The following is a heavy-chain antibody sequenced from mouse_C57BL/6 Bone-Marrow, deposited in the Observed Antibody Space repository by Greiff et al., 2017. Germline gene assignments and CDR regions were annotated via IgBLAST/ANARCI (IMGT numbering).Heavy chain of an antibody. J-gene: IGHJ3*01. CDR2: ISDGGSYT. V-gene: IGHV5-4*03. CDR1: GFTFSSYA. D-gene: IGHD2-1*01. CDR3: ARCLLCRFAY. Sequence: EVKLVESGGGLVKPGGSLKLSCAASGFTFSSYAMSWGRQTPEKRLEGVATISDGGSYTYYPAKVKGRFPISRDNAKNNLYPKMSHLKCEETAVYDCARCLLCRFAYWGQGTLVTVSA.